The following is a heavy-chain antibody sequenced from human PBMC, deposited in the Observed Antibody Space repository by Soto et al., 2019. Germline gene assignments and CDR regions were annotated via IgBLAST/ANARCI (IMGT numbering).Heavy chain of an antibody. J-gene: IGHJ3*01. CDR2: IYYRGTT. V-gene: IGHV4-31*03. D-gene: IGHD3-3*01. Sequence: QVQLQESGPGLVKASQTLSLTCTVSGASVSSGGYHWTWIRQHPGKGLEWIGYIYYRGTTSYNPSLKSRVRISVDTSRNKFSLELTSVTAADTGVYECATDVRKELLSSSDDSDVWGQGTKVTASS. CDR3: ATDVRKELLSSSDDSDV. CDR1: GASVSSGGYH.